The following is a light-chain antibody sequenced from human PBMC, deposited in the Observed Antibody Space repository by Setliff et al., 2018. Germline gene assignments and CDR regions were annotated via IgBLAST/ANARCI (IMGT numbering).Light chain of an antibody. CDR2: DVS. J-gene: IGLJ1*01. Sequence: QSALTQPASVSGSLGQSITISCTGTSSDVGSYNLVSWYQQHPGKAPQLMIYDVSKRPSGVPDRFSGSKSGNTASLTVSGLQAEDEADYYCSSYAGSNHFVFGTGTKVTVL. CDR3: SSYAGSNHFV. V-gene: IGLV2-8*01. CDR1: SSDVGSYNL.